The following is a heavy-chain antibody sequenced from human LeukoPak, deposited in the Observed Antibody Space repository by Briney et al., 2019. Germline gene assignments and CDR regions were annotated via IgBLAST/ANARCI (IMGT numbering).Heavy chain of an antibody. Sequence: SETLSLTCTVSSGSISSSSYYWGWIRQPPGKGLEWIGSIYYSGSTYYNPSLKSRVTISVDTSKNQFSLKLSSVTAADTAVYYCARPYDSSGYRDYWGQGTLVTVSS. CDR3: ARPYDSSGYRDY. J-gene: IGHJ4*02. D-gene: IGHD3-22*01. CDR1: SGSISSSSYY. CDR2: IYYSGST. V-gene: IGHV4-39*01.